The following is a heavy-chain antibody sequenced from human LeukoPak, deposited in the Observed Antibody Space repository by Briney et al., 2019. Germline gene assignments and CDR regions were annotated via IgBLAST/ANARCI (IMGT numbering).Heavy chain of an antibody. V-gene: IGHV1-8*03. CDR2: MNPNSGNT. J-gene: IGHJ4*02. Sequence: GASVKVSCKASGYTFTSYDINGVRQATGQGPEWMGWMNPNSGNTGYAQKFRGRVSITRNTSISTAYMELSSLVSEDTAVYYCARLGELSSDDYWGQGTLVTVSS. D-gene: IGHD3-16*02. CDR1: GYTFTSYD. CDR3: ARLGELSSDDY.